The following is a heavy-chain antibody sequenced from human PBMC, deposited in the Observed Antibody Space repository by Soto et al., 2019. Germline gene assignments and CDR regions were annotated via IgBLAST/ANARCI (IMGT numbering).Heavy chain of an antibody. V-gene: IGHV4-30-4*01. Sequence: HVQLQESGPGLLKPSQTLSLTCTVSGGSISSVDYYWSWIRQPPGKGLEWMGYIYYSGSTDYTSSLKSRVTISIAMSKNQFSLNLFSVTAADTAIYYCARDSLGSADWGQGTLVTVSS. J-gene: IGHJ4*02. CDR2: IYYSGST. CDR1: GGSISSVDYY. CDR3: ARDSLGSAD. D-gene: IGHD7-27*01.